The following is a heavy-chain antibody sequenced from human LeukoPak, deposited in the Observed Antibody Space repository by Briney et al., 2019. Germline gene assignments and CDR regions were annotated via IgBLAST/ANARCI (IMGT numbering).Heavy chain of an antibody. Sequence: GGSLRLSCAASGFTFSISGMHWVRQAPGKGLEWVSYISSSSSTIYYADSVKGRFTISRDNAKNSLYLQMNSLRAEDTAVYYCARDRSRQGGLTGYYFFDYWGQGTLVTVSS. D-gene: IGHD3-9*01. CDR3: ARDRSRQGGLTGYYFFDY. V-gene: IGHV3-48*04. J-gene: IGHJ4*02. CDR1: GFTFSISG. CDR2: ISSSSSTI.